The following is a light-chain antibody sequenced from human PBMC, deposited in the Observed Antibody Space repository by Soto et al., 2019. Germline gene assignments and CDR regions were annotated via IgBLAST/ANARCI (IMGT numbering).Light chain of an antibody. CDR2: GAS. CDR1: QSVSGN. J-gene: IGKJ5*01. V-gene: IGKV3-15*01. Sequence: EMVLTQSPATLSVSPGERATLSCRASQSVSGNFAWYQQKPGQAHRLLIYGASTRATGIPARFSGSGSGTEFTRTISSLQSEDFAVYYCQQYNNWLITFGQGTRLEIK. CDR3: QQYNNWLIT.